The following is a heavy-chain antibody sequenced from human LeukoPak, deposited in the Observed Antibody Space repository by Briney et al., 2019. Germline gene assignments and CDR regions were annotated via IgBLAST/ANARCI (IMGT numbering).Heavy chain of an antibody. CDR2: IYSGGST. D-gene: IGHD1-26*01. Sequence: GGSLRLSCAASGFTFSNFGMSWVRQAPGKGLEWVSEIYSGGSTYYAASVKGRFSISRDNSKNTLYLQMNSLRVEDTAVYYCARELREHGVFDIWGQGIMVTVSS. CDR3: ARELREHGVFDI. CDR1: GFTFSNFG. V-gene: IGHV3-53*01. J-gene: IGHJ3*02.